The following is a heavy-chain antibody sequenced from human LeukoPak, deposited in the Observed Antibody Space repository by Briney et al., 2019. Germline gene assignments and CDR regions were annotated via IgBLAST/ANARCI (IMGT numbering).Heavy chain of an antibody. CDR2: TFSGGVT. Sequence: SETLSLTCIVSGTSMSGYYWTWIRQPPGKGLEWIGHTFSGGVTTYNPSLKSRVTISVDTSRSQFSLNLSSVTAADTAVYSCARRSKNGYFLDSWGQGILVTVSS. J-gene: IGHJ4*02. V-gene: IGHV4-4*09. CDR1: GTSMSGYY. D-gene: IGHD6-25*01. CDR3: ARRSKNGYFLDS.